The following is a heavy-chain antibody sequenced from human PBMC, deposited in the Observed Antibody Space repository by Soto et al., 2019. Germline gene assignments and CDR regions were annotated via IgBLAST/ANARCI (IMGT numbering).Heavy chain of an antibody. Sequence: HSETLSLACTVSGGSVSSGSYYWSWIRQPPGKGLEWIGYIYYSGSTNYNPSLKSRVTISVDTSTNQFSLKLSSVTAADTVVYYCARERPGYSGYDRAYYYCYGKDVWGHGTTVTVSS. V-gene: IGHV4-61*01. CDR1: GGSVSSGSYY. D-gene: IGHD5-12*01. J-gene: IGHJ6*02. CDR2: IYYSGST. CDR3: ARERPGYSGYDRAYYYCYGKDV.